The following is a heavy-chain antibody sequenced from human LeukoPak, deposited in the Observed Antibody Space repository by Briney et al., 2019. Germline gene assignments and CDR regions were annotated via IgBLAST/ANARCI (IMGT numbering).Heavy chain of an antibody. D-gene: IGHD2-2*01. CDR1: GFTFGDFA. J-gene: IGHJ4*02. CDR3: TRVGCSSTSCYFNY. Sequence: GGSLRLSCTASGFTFGDFARSWVRQAPGKGLEWVGFIRSKAYGGTTEYAASVKGRFTISRDDSKSIAYLQMNSPKTEDTAVYYCTRVGCSSTSCYFNYWGQGTLVTVSS. V-gene: IGHV3-49*04. CDR2: IRSKAYGGTT.